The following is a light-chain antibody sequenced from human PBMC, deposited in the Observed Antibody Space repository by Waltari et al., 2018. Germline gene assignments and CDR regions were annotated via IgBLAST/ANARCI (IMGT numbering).Light chain of an antibody. CDR1: PYVISNL. CDR2: AAS. J-gene: IGKJ1*01. CDR3: QQYGNSPWT. Sequence: EIVLTQSPGTLSLSPGERANLSCRARPYVISNLLAWDQQKPGRAPRLLIFAASSRATGVPDRFSGSGSGTDFTLTISRVEPEDFAVYYCQQYGNSPWTFGPGTKIEIK. V-gene: IGKV3-20*01.